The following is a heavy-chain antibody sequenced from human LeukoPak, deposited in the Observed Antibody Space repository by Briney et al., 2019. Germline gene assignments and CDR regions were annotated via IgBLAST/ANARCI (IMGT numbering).Heavy chain of an antibody. CDR3: ARDPTTVVTLPYYFDF. CDR2: VNHRGTT. D-gene: IGHD4-23*01. CDR1: GGSFTGHH. Sequence: TSEALSLTCAVYGGSFTGHHWNWIRQSAGKGLEWIGEVNHRGTTNYNPSLKSRVTISVDTSKNQFFLKLTSVIAADTAVYYCARDPTTVVTLPYYFDFWGQGTLVTVSS. V-gene: IGHV4-34*01. J-gene: IGHJ4*02.